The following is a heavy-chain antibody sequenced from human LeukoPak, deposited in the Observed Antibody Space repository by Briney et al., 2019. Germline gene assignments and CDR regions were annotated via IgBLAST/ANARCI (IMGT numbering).Heavy chain of an antibody. Sequence: GGSLRLSCAASGFTFSSYAMHWVRQPPGKGLEWVPVISYDGSNKYYADSVKGRFTISRDNSKNTLYLQMNSLRAEDTAVYYCARDGIVGATGGYFDLWGRGTLVTVSS. J-gene: IGHJ2*01. CDR1: GFTFSSYA. D-gene: IGHD1-26*01. CDR2: ISYDGSNK. V-gene: IGHV3-30-3*01. CDR3: ARDGIVGATGGYFDL.